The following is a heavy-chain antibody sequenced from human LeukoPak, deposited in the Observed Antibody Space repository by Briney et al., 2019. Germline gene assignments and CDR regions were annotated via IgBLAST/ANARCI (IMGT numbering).Heavy chain of an antibody. J-gene: IGHJ5*02. Sequence: ASVKVSCKASGYTFTGYYMHWVRQAPGQGLEWMGWINPNNGGTNYAQKFQGRVTMTRDTSISTAYMELSRLRSDDTAVYYCARDRTTGTTRGWFDPWGQGTLVTVSS. CDR1: GYTFTGYY. V-gene: IGHV1-2*02. CDR3: ARDRTTGTTRGWFDP. D-gene: IGHD1-1*01. CDR2: INPNNGGT.